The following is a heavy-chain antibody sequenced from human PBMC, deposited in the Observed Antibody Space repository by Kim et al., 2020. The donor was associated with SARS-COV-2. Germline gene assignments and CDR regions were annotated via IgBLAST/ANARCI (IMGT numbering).Heavy chain of an antibody. V-gene: IGHV3-33*08. CDR1: GFTFSSYG. D-gene: IGHD4-17*01. J-gene: IGHJ3*02. CDR2: IWYDGSNK. Sequence: GGSLRLSCAASGFTFSSYGMHWVRQAPGKVLEWVAVIWYDGSNKYYADSVKGRFTISRDNSKNTLYLQMNSLRAEDTAVYYCARDTQETFTTVTTGDDAFDIWGQGTMVTVSS. CDR3: ARDTQETFTTVTTGDDAFDI.